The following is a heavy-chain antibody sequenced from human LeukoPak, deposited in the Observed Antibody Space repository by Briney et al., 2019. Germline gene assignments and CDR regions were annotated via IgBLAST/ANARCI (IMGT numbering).Heavy chain of an antibody. CDR3: AKQAGWGGYFSFLPFDF. CDR1: GFTFSSYS. CDR2: FGHNGGIT. Sequence: PGGSLRLSCAASGFTFSSYSMNWVRQAPGKGLEWVSGFGHNGGITYSDSVKGRFTISRDNSKNTLFLQMNSLRADDTAVYFCAKQAGWGGYFSFLPFDFWGRGTLVTVSS. V-gene: IGHV3-23*01. D-gene: IGHD3-3*01. J-gene: IGHJ4*02.